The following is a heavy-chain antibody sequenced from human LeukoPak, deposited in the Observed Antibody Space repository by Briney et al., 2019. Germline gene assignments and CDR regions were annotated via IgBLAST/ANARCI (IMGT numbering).Heavy chain of an antibody. Sequence: GGSLRLSCAASGFGVSNNYMIWLRQAPGKGLEWFSVIYSGGSTFYADSVKGRLTISRDNSKNTLYLPMNSLRAEDTAVYYCASDSYSPEYFQHWGQGTLVTVSS. D-gene: IGHD2-15*01. CDR3: ASDSYSPEYFQH. V-gene: IGHV3-66*01. CDR2: IYSGGST. CDR1: GFGVSNNY. J-gene: IGHJ1*01.